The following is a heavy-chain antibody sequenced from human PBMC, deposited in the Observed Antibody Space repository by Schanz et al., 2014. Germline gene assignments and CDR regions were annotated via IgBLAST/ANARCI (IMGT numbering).Heavy chain of an antibody. D-gene: IGHD1-26*01. J-gene: IGHJ2*01. CDR3: ARNRGSGGQNWYFDL. CDR1: GFTFSSYG. CDR2: IWYDGSNK. V-gene: IGHV3-33*01. Sequence: VHLLESGGGVVQPGRSLRLSCAASGFTFSSYGMHWVRQAPGKGLEWVAVIWYDGSNKYYADSVKGRFTISRDNTKNSLFLQLNSLRADDTAVYYCARNRGSGGQNWYFDLWGRGTLVTVS.